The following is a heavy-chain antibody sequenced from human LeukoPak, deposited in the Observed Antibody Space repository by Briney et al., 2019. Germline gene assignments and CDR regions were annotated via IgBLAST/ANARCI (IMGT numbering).Heavy chain of an antibody. CDR1: GGSISSYY. Sequence: SETLSLTCTVSGGSISSYYWSWIRQPPGKGLEWIGYIYYSGSTNYNPSLKSRVTISVDTSKNQFSLKLSSVTAADTAVYYCARVRSGLADYWGQGTLVTVSS. CDR3: ARVRSGLADY. CDR2: IYYSGST. D-gene: IGHD5-12*01. J-gene: IGHJ4*02. V-gene: IGHV4-59*01.